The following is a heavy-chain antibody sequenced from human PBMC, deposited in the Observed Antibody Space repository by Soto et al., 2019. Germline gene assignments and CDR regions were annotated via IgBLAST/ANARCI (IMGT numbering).Heavy chain of an antibody. Sequence: ASVKVSCKASGYTFTSYDTNWVRQATGQGLEWMGWMNPNSGNTGYAQKFQGRVTMTRNTSISTAYMELSSLRSEDTAVYYCARSIVVVTALDYWGQGTLVTVSS. CDR2: MNPNSGNT. V-gene: IGHV1-8*01. D-gene: IGHD2-21*02. CDR1: GYTFTSYD. CDR3: ARSIVVVTALDY. J-gene: IGHJ4*02.